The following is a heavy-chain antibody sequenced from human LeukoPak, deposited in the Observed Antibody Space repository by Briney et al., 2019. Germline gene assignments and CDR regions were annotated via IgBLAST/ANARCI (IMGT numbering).Heavy chain of an antibody. CDR3: ARDMGDMITFGGADY. D-gene: IGHD3-16*01. CDR2: IKQDGREK. CDR1: GFTLSSYW. J-gene: IGHJ4*02. Sequence: GGSLRLPCAASGFTLSSYWMSWVRQAAGKGLEWVANIKQDGREKYYLNSVKGRFTISRDNAKNSLYLQMNSLRAEDTAVYYCARDMGDMITFGGADYWGQGTLVTVSS. V-gene: IGHV3-7*03.